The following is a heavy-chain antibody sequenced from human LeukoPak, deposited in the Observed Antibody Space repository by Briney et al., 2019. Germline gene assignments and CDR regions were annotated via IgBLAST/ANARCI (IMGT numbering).Heavy chain of an antibody. J-gene: IGHJ4*02. CDR3: ARDRYSGSYYFDY. Sequence: WASVKVSCTASGYTFTIYYIHWVQQAPGQGLEWMGWINPNSGGTSFAQKFQGRVTMTRDTSISTAYMELSRLRSDDTAVYYCARDRYSGSYYFDYWGPGTLVTVSS. D-gene: IGHD1-26*01. V-gene: IGHV1-2*02. CDR2: INPNSGGT. CDR1: GYTFTIYY.